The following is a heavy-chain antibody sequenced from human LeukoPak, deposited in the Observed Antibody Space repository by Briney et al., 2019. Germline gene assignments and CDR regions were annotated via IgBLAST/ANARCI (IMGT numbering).Heavy chain of an antibody. CDR1: GGSFSDYY. V-gene: IGHV4-34*01. Sequence: PSETLSLTCAVYGGSFSDYYWSWIRQPPGKGLEWIGEINHSGSTNYYPSLKSRVTIALDTSKNQFSLKLNSVTAADTAVYYCARFGTSSSRFFDQWGQGTLVTVSS. J-gene: IGHJ4*02. CDR2: INHSGST. CDR3: ARFGTSSSRFFDQ. D-gene: IGHD6-6*01.